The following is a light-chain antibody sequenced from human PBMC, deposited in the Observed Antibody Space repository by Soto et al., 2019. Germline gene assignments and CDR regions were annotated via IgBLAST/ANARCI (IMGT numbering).Light chain of an antibody. CDR2: GVS. J-gene: IGLJ1*01. Sequence: QSVLTKPASVSGSPGEWITISCTGTTSDVGRYNYVSWYQQHPGKAPKLIIYGVSNRPSGVSNRFSGSKSGNTASLTISGLQAEDEADYYCNSYTSSSTYVFGTGTKVTVL. V-gene: IGLV2-14*01. CDR3: NSYTSSSTYV. CDR1: TSDVGRYNY.